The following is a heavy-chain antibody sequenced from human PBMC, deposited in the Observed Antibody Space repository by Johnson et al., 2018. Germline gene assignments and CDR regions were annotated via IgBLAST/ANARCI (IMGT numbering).Heavy chain of an antibody. Sequence: QVQLVESGGGVVQPGMSLRLSCAASGFTFSSYAMHWVRQAPGKGLEWVAVIAYDGSNKYYADSVTGRFTISRDNSKNTLYLQMNSLRAEDTAVYYCARFPFSHGGNSRGGAFDIWGQGTMVTVSS. CDR2: IAYDGSNK. J-gene: IGHJ3*02. V-gene: IGHV3-30-3*01. CDR1: GFTFSSYA. CDR3: ARFPFSHGGNSRGGAFDI. D-gene: IGHD4-23*01.